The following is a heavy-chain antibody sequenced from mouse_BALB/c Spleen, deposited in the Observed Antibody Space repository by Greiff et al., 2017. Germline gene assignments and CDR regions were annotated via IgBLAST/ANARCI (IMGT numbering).Heavy chain of an antibody. CDR2: IDPENGDT. D-gene: IGHD2-10*02. CDR3: KSIYYAMDY. V-gene: IGHV14-4*02. J-gene: IGHJ4*01. Sequence: DVQLQESGAELVRSGASVKLSCTASGFNIKDYYMHWVKQRPEQGLEWIGWIDPENGDTEYAPKFQGKATMTADTSSNTAYLQLSSLTSEDTAVYYCKSIYYAMDYWGQGTSVTVSS. CDR1: GFNIKDYY.